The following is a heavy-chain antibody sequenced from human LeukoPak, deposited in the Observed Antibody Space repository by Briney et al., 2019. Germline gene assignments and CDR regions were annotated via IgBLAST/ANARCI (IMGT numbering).Heavy chain of an antibody. CDR1: GVSISTYY. J-gene: IGHJ3*02. D-gene: IGHD1-26*01. V-gene: IGHV4-4*07. CDR2: IYSTGNT. Sequence: SETLSLTCTVSGVSISTYYWTRIRQPAGKGLEWIGRIYSTGNTNYNPSLESRVTMSIDTSKNQFSLKLTSVTAADTAVYYCARERGNLRGDAFDIWGQGTMATVSS. CDR3: ARERGNLRGDAFDI.